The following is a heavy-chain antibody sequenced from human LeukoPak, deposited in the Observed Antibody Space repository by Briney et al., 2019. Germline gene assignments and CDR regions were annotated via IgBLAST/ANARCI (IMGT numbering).Heavy chain of an antibody. CDR3: AREASGYSYGLDAFDI. CDR1: RFTFSTYW. Sequence: GGSLRLSCAASRFTFSTYWMHWVRQAPGKGLVWVSRINSDGSSTDYADSVKGRFTISRDNAKNTLYLQMNSLRAEDTAVYYCAREASGYSYGLDAFDIWGQGTMVTVSS. CDR2: INSDGSST. J-gene: IGHJ3*02. D-gene: IGHD5-18*01. V-gene: IGHV3-74*01.